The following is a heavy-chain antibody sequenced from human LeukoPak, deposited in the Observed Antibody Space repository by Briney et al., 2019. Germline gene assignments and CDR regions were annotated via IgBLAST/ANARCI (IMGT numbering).Heavy chain of an antibody. V-gene: IGHV4-39*07. Sequence: SETLSLTCTVSGGSISSSSYYWGWIRQPPGEGLEWIGSIYYSGSTYYNPPLKSRVTISVDTSKNQFSLKLSSVTAADTAVYYCARDSKEEVVVNYYYYYMDVWGKGTTVTVSS. J-gene: IGHJ6*03. CDR1: GGSISSSSYY. CDR2: IYYSGST. D-gene: IGHD3-22*01. CDR3: ARDSKEEVVVNYYYYYMDV.